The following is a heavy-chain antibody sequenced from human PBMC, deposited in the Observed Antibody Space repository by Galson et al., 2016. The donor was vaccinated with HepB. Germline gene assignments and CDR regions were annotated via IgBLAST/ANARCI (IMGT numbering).Heavy chain of an antibody. V-gene: IGHV3-13*01. CDR3: ARGSYSSDWYRSSAYDFGMDV. D-gene: IGHD6-19*01. CDR2: IYTAGDT. J-gene: IGHJ6*04. Sequence: SLRLSCAASGFTFSNYDMHWVRQAPGKGLEWVSSIYTAGDTKYQDSVEGRFTVSRENAKDSVYLHMNSLRAGDTAVYFCARGSYSSDWYRSSAYDFGMDVWGKGTPVTVSS. CDR1: GFTFSNYD.